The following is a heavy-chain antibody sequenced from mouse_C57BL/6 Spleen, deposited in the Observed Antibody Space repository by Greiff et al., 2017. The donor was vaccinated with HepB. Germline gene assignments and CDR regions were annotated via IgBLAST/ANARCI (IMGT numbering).Heavy chain of an antibody. CDR2: IYPGSGNT. V-gene: IGHV1-66*01. CDR3: ARANWALNFDY. CDR1: GYSFTSYH. Sequence: QVQLQQSGPELVKPGASVKISCKASGYSFTSYHIHWVKQRPGQGLEWIGWIYPGSGNTKYNEKFKGKATLTADTSSSTAYMQLSSLTSEDSAVYYCARANWALNFDYWGQGTTLTVSS. J-gene: IGHJ2*01. D-gene: IGHD4-1*01.